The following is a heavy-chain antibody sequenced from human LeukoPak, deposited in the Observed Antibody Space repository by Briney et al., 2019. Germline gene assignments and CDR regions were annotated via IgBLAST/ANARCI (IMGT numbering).Heavy chain of an antibody. CDR1: GGSISSSSYY. J-gene: IGHJ5*02. CDR2: IYYSGST. D-gene: IGHD2-2*03. Sequence: SETLSLTCTVSGGSISSSSYYWGWIRQPPGKGLEWIGIIYYSGSTYYNPSLKSRLTISVDTSKNQFSLKLSSVTATDTAVYYCASRGYCSSTSCYEYWFDPWGQGTPVTVSS. V-gene: IGHV4-39*01. CDR3: ASRGYCSSTSCYEYWFDP.